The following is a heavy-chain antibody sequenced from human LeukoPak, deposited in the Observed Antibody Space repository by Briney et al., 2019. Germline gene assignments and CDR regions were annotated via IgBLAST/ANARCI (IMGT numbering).Heavy chain of an antibody. CDR3: ARGANSGSPDY. V-gene: IGHV4-59*01. D-gene: IGHD1-1*01. CDR2: IYYSGTT. Sequence: KPSETLSLTCTVSGGSISSDYWSWIRQSPGKGLEWIGYIYYSGTTSYNPSLKSRVTISLDTSKNQFSLKLSSVTAADTAAYYCARGANSGSPDYWGQGTLVTVSS. J-gene: IGHJ4*02. CDR1: GGSISSDY.